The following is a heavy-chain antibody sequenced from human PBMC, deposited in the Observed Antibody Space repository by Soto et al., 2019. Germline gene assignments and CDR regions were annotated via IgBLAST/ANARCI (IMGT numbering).Heavy chain of an antibody. V-gene: IGHV3-23*01. Sequence: EVQLLESGGGLVQPGGSLRLSCAASGFTFSRYAMGWVRQAPGQGLEWVSVIGGNGGNIHNADFVKGRFTISRDNSKNTLYLQMNSLRVEDTAVYICATQDFRGSTGTTWGQGTLVTVSS. J-gene: IGHJ1*01. CDR3: ATQDFRGSTGTT. D-gene: IGHD1-1*01. CDR2: IGGNGGNI. CDR1: GFTFSRYA.